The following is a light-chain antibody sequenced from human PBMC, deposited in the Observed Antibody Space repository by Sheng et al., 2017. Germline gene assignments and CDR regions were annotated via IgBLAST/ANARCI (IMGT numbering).Light chain of an antibody. V-gene: IGLV3-25*03. Sequence: SYELTQPPSASVSPRTDGQDHLLWKCIAKTVYFWYQQKPGQAPVLLIYKDSERPSEIPERFSGSSSGTTATLTISGVRAEDEADYYCQSADGSGAYVFGTGTKSHRP. CDR3: QSADGSGAYV. J-gene: IGLJ1*01. CDR2: KDS. CDR1: IAKTV.